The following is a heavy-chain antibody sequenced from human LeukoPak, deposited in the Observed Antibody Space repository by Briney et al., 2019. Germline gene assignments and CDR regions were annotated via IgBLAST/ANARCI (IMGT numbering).Heavy chain of an antibody. Sequence: GGSLRLSCEASGYSFSSYALSWVRQAPGKGLEWVSGISGSGGSTYYADSVKGRFTISRDNSKNMLYLQMNSLRVEDTAVYYCSKLKISGYSYGAFDYWGQGTLVTVSS. CDR1: GYSFSSYA. J-gene: IGHJ4*02. D-gene: IGHD5-18*01. CDR2: ISGSGGST. V-gene: IGHV3-23*01. CDR3: SKLKISGYSYGAFDY.